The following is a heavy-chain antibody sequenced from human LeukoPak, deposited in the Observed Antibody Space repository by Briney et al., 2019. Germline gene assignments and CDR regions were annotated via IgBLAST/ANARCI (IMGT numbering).Heavy chain of an antibody. CDR2: INHSGST. D-gene: IGHD3-10*01. CDR3: ARVTMVRGVIGNDYYYCYYMDV. Sequence: SETLSLTCAVYGGSFSGYYWSWIRQPPGKGLEWIGEINHSGSTNYNPSLKSRVTISVDTSKNQFSLKLSYVTAADTAVYYCARVTMVRGVIGNDYYYCYYMDVWGKGTTVTISS. J-gene: IGHJ6*03. V-gene: IGHV4-34*01. CDR1: GGSFSGYY.